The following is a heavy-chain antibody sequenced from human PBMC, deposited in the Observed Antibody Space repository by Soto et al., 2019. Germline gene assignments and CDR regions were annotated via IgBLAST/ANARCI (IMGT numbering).Heavy chain of an antibody. CDR3: ARIIAYYDILTGYYTYYYYYMDV. Sequence: SGPTLVNPTETLTLTCTVSGFSLSNARMGVSWISQPPGKALEWLAHIFSNDEKSYSTSLKSRLTISKDTSKSQVVLTMTNMDPVDTATYYCARIIAYYDILTGYYTYYYYYMDVWGKGTTVTVSS. D-gene: IGHD3-9*01. V-gene: IGHV2-26*01. CDR1: GFSLSNARMG. J-gene: IGHJ6*03. CDR2: IFSNDEK.